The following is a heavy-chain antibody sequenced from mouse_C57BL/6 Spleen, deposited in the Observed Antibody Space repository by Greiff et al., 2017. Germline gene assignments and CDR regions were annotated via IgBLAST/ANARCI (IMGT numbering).Heavy chain of an antibody. J-gene: IGHJ2*01. Sequence: VQLKQSGAELVRPGASVKLSCTASGFNIKDDYMHWVKQRPEQGLEWIGWIDPENGDTEYASKFQGKATITADTSSNTAYLQLSSLTSEDTAVYYCTSGGRFDYWGQGTTLTVSS. CDR3: TSGGRFDY. CDR1: GFNIKDDY. D-gene: IGHD4-1*01. CDR2: IDPENGDT. V-gene: IGHV14-4*01.